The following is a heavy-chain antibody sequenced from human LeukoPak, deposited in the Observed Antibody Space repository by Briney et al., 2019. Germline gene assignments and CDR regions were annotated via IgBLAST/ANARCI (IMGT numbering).Heavy chain of an antibody. CDR1: GFTVSNNF. CDR3: AKIIVVVPAARF. D-gene: IGHD2-2*01. Sequence: GGSLRLSCAASGFTVSNNFMSWVRQAPGKGLEWVSVIYGGGSTYYADSVKGRFIISRDTSKNTLYLQMNSLRAEDTAVYYCAKIIVVVPAARFWGQGTLVTVSS. V-gene: IGHV3-53*01. J-gene: IGHJ4*02. CDR2: IYGGGST.